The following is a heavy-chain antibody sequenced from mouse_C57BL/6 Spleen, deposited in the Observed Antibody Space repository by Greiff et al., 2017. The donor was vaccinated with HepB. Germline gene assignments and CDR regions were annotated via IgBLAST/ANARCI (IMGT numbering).Heavy chain of an antibody. V-gene: IGHV1-82*01. CDR1: GYAFSSSW. CDR3: ARLGYYGDFDY. CDR2: IYPGDGDT. J-gene: IGHJ2*01. D-gene: IGHD1-1*01. Sequence: VQLQESGPELVKPGASVKISCKASGYAFSSSWMNWVKQRPGKGLEWIGRIYPGDGDTNYNGKFKGKATLTADKSSSTAYMQLSSLTSEDSAVYFCARLGYYGDFDYWGQGTTLTVSS.